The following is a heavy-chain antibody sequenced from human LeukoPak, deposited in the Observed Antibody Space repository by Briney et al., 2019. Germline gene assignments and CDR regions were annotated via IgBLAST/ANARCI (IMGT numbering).Heavy chain of an antibody. J-gene: IGHJ4*02. CDR1: GFTFNTYS. V-gene: IGHV3-21*04. Sequence: GGSLRLSCEASGFTFNTYSMNWARQAPGKGLEWVSSISSSSSYIYYADSVKGRFTISRDNSKNTLYLHVNSLRAEDTAVYYCAKWGTVTTPDYWGQGTLVTVSS. D-gene: IGHD4-17*01. CDR3: AKWGTVTTPDY. CDR2: ISSSSSYI.